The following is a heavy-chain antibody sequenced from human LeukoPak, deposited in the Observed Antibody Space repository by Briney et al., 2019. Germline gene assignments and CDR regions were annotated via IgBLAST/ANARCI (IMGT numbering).Heavy chain of an antibody. J-gene: IGHJ6*03. Sequence: SETLSLTCTVSGGSIRSYYWSWIRQPAGKGLEWIGRIYTSGSTNDNPSLKSRVTMSVDTSKNQFSLKLSSVTAADTAAYYCAREPYYDFWSGYRHYYMDVWGKGTTVTVSS. CDR1: GGSIRSYY. CDR3: AREPYYDFWSGYRHYYMDV. V-gene: IGHV4-4*07. D-gene: IGHD3-3*01. CDR2: IYTSGST.